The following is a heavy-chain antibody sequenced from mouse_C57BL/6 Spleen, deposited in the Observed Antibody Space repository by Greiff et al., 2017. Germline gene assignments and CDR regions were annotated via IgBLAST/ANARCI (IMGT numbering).Heavy chain of an antibody. CDR1: GYSITSGYY. V-gene: IGHV3-6*01. CDR2: ISYDGSN. Sequence: EVQLKESGPGLVKPSQSLSLTCSVTGYSITSGYYWNWIRQFPGNKLEWMGYISYDGSNNYNPSLKNRISITRDTSKNQFFLKLNSVTTEDTATYYCARDDGYYRGAYWGQGTLVTVSA. CDR3: ARDDGYYRGAY. D-gene: IGHD2-3*01. J-gene: IGHJ3*01.